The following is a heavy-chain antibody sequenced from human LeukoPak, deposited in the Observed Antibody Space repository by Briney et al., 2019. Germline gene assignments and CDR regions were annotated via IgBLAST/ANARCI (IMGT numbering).Heavy chain of an antibody. CDR2: ISGSGCST. CDR3: AKEIYGDSATGAFDI. D-gene: IGHD4-17*01. CDR1: GLTFRNAW. J-gene: IGHJ3*02. Sequence: GGSLRLSCGASGLTFRNAWMTWVRQAPGKGLEWVSAISGSGCSTYYADSVKGRFTISRDNSKNTLYLQMNSLRAEDTAVYYCAKEIYGDSATGAFDIWGQGTMVTVSS. V-gene: IGHV3-23*01.